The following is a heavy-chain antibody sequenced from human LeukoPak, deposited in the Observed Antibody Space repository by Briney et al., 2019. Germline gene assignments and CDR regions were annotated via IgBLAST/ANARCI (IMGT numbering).Heavy chain of an antibody. Sequence: ASVKVSCKASGYTFTGYYMHWVRQAPGQGLEWMGWINPNSGGTNYAQKFQGWVTMTRDTSISTAYMELSRLRSDDTAVYYCARGQNSPSWYSSSWYGDDAFDIWGQGTMVTVSS. CDR1: GYTFTGYY. V-gene: IGHV1-2*04. D-gene: IGHD6-13*01. CDR2: INPNSGGT. J-gene: IGHJ3*02. CDR3: ARGQNSPSWYSSSWYGDDAFDI.